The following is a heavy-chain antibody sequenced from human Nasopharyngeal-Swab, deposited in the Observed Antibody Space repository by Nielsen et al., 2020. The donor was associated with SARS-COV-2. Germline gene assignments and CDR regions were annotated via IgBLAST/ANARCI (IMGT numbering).Heavy chain of an antibody. CDR2: INTNTGNP. J-gene: IGHJ4*02. V-gene: IGHV7-4-1*02. Sequence: WVRQAPGQGLEWMGWINTNTGNPTYAQGFTGRFVFSLDTSVSTAYLQIRSLKAEDTAVYYCARDEVGATIGFFYYWGQGTLVTVSS. CDR3: ARDEVGATIGFFYY. D-gene: IGHD1-26*01.